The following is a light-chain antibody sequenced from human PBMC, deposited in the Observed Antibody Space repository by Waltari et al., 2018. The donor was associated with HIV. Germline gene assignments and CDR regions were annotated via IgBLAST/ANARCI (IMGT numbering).Light chain of an antibody. CDR3: SSYTRRGTVV. J-gene: IGLJ2*01. V-gene: IGLV2-14*03. CDR1: SSAFAYYDN. CDR2: EVT. Sequence: QSALPHPASVPGPPGQPIALPCTGTSSAFAYYDNVPWYQQYPGQAPKALIYEVTSRPSGTSSRFSGSKSATTAFLAISKLQTDDEADYFCSSYTRRGTVVFGGGTRLTVL.